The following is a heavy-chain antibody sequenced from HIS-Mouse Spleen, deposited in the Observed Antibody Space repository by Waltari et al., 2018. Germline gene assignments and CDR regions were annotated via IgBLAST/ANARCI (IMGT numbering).Heavy chain of an antibody. V-gene: IGHV1-2*02. Sequence: QVQLVQSGAEVKKPGASVKVSCKASGYTFTGYYMHWGRQAPGQGLEWMGWIKHNSGGTNYAQKFQGRVTMTRDTSISTAYMELSRLRSDDTAVYYCARDTDYWGQGTLVTVSS. CDR1: GYTFTGYY. CDR3: ARDTDY. J-gene: IGHJ4*02. CDR2: IKHNSGGT.